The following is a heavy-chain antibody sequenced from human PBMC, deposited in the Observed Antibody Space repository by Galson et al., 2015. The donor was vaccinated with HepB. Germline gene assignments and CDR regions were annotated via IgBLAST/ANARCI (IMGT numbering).Heavy chain of an antibody. CDR2: ISYDGSNK. Sequence: SLRLSCAASGFTFSSYAMHWVRQAPGKGLEWVAVISYDGSNKYYADSVKGRFTISRDNSKNTLYLQMNSLRAEDTAVYYFARVLSAYCGGDCHTYGMDVWGQGTTVTVSS. CDR1: GFTFSSYA. V-gene: IGHV3-30-3*01. J-gene: IGHJ6*02. CDR3: ARVLSAYCGGDCHTYGMDV. D-gene: IGHD2-21*02.